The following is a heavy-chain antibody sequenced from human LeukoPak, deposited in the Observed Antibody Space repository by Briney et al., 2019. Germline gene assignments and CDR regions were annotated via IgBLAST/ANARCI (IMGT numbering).Heavy chain of an antibody. V-gene: IGHV4-59*08. CDR2: IYSSGTT. Sequence: SETLSLTCTVSGGSISSYYWSWIRQPPGKALEWIGYIYSSGTTNYNPSLKSRVTILVDTSKTQFSLKLSSVTAADTAVYYCARHGGGTYYPYYFGSWGQGALVTVSS. J-gene: IGHJ4*02. CDR1: GGSISSYY. CDR3: ARHGGGTYYPYYFGS. D-gene: IGHD1-26*01.